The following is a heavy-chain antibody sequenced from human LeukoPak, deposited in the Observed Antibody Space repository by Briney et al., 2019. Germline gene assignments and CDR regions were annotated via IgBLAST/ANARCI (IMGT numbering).Heavy chain of an antibody. Sequence: ASVKVSCKASGYTFTSYSISWVRQAPGQGLEWMGWISAYNGNTNNAQKLQGRVTMTTDTSTSTAYMELRSLRSDDTAVYYCARLVSSRRCLHDWFDPWSEGTLVTVSS. D-gene: IGHD2-2*01. J-gene: IGHJ5*02. CDR3: ARLVSSRRCLHDWFDP. V-gene: IGHV1-18*01. CDR2: ISAYNGNT. CDR1: GYTFTSYS.